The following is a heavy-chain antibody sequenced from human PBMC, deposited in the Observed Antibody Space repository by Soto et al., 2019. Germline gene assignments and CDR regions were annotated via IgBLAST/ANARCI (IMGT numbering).Heavy chain of an antibody. CDR1: GGSVSSGSYY. J-gene: IGHJ1*01. CDR3: ARGRYSGSGSRH. Sequence: SETLSLTCTVSGGSVSSGSYYWSWIRQPPGKGLEWIGYIYYSGSTNYNPSLKSRVTISVDTSKNQFSLKLSSVTAADTAVYYCARGRYSGSGSRHWGQGTLVTVSS. V-gene: IGHV4-61*01. D-gene: IGHD1-26*01. CDR2: IYYSGST.